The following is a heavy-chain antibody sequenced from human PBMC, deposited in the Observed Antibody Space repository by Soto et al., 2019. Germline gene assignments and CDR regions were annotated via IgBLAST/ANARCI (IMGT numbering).Heavy chain of an antibody. CDR3: ARGVLEWLFRMDV. Sequence: ASVKVSSKASGYTLTGYYMHWVRQARGQGLEWMGWINPNSGGTNYAQKFEGRVTMTRDTSISTAYMELSRLRSDDTAVYYCARGVLEWLFRMDVWGQGTTVTVSS. CDR1: GYTLTGYY. V-gene: IGHV1-2*02. D-gene: IGHD3-3*01. J-gene: IGHJ6*02. CDR2: INPNSGGT.